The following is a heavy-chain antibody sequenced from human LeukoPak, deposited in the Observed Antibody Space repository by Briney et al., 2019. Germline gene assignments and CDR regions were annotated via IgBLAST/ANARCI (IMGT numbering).Heavy chain of an antibody. CDR1: GFTFSHYY. CDR2: INQDGSAQ. V-gene: IGHV3-7*01. CDR3: ARNTSKGAFDI. D-gene: IGHD1-1*01. Sequence: GGSLRLSCAASGFTFSHYYMTWVRRAPGKGLEWVANINQDGSAQYYVDSVKGRFTLSRDNAKNSLSLQMNSLRAEDTAVYYCARNTSKGAFDIWGQGTMVTASS. J-gene: IGHJ3*02.